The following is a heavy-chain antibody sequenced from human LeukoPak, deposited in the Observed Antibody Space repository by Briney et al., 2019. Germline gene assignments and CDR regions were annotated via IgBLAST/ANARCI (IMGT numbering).Heavy chain of an antibody. CDR1: GFTFSSYE. CDR3: ARDSSGYYHFDY. D-gene: IGHD3-22*01. V-gene: IGHV3-48*03. CDR2: ISSSGSTI. J-gene: IGHJ4*02. Sequence: EGSLRLSCAASGFTFSSYEMNWVRQAPGKGLEWVSYISSSGSTIYYADSVKGRFTISRDNAKNSLYLQMNSLRAEDTAVYYCARDSSGYYHFDYWGQGTLVTVSS.